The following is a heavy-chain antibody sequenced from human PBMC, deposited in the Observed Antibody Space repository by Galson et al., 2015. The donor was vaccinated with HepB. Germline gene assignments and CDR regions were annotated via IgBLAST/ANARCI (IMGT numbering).Heavy chain of an antibody. J-gene: IGHJ4*02. V-gene: IGHV3-48*02. Sequence: SLRLSCAASGFTFSSYSMNWVRQAPGKGLEWVSYISSSSTIYYADSVKGRFTISRDNAKNSLYLQMNSLRDEDTAVYYCARDWAITGIDYWGQGTLVTVSS. CDR2: ISSSSTI. CDR1: GFTFSSYS. D-gene: IGHD1-20*01. CDR3: ARDWAITGIDY.